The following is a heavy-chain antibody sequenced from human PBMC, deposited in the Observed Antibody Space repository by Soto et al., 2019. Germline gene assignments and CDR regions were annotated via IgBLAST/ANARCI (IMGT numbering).Heavy chain of an antibody. Sequence: ASVKVSCKASGYIFTSYGISWVRQAPGQRLEWMGWINAGNGNTKYSQKFQGRVTITRDTSASTAYMELSSLRSEDTAVYYCARAPSWWYFDLWGRGTLVTVSS. CDR3: ARAPSWWYFDL. V-gene: IGHV1-3*01. J-gene: IGHJ2*01. CDR1: GYIFTSYG. CDR2: INAGNGNT.